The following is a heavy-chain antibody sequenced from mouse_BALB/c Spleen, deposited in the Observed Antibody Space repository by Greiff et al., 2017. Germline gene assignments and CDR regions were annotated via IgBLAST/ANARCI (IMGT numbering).Heavy chain of an antibody. D-gene: IGHD3-3*01. CDR1: GFTFSSFG. Sequence: EVQVVESGGGLVQPGGSRKLSCAASGFTFSSFGMHWVRQAPEKGLEWVAYISSGSSTIYYADTVKGRFTISRDNPKNTLFLQMTSLRSEDTAMYYCARGTGYWGQGTSVTVSS. V-gene: IGHV5-17*02. J-gene: IGHJ4*01. CDR3: ARGTGY. CDR2: ISSGSSTI.